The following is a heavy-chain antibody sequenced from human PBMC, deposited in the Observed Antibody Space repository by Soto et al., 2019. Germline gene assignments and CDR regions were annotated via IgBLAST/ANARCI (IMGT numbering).Heavy chain of an antibody. V-gene: IGHV4-34*01. Sequence: PSETLSLTCAVYGGSFSGYYWSWIRQPPGKGLEWIGEINHSGSTNYNPSLKSRVTISVDTSKNQFSLKLSSVTAADTAVYYCARKLGRHYYYGMDVWGQGTTVTVSS. CDR2: INHSGST. CDR3: ARKLGRHYYYGMDV. CDR1: GGSFSGYY. J-gene: IGHJ6*02.